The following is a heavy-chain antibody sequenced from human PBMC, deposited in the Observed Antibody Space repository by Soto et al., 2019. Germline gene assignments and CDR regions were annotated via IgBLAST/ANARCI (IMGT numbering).Heavy chain of an antibody. V-gene: IGHV3-30-3*01. CDR2: ISYDGSTT. CDR3: ARSIVVDTYCDY. Sequence: QVQLVESGGGVVQPGRSLRLSCTASGFTFSSYAMHWVRQAPGKGLEWVAVISYDGSTTYHADSVLGRFTISRDNSENTLYLQMYSLTAENTAVYYCARSIVVDTYCDYWGQGTLVTVSS. D-gene: IGHD3-22*01. J-gene: IGHJ4*02. CDR1: GFTFSSYA.